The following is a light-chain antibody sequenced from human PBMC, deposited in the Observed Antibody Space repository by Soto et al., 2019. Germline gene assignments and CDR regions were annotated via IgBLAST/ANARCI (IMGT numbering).Light chain of an antibody. CDR2: DAS. J-gene: IGKJ1*01. V-gene: IGKV1-5*01. Sequence: DIQMTQSPSTLSASVGDRVTIPCRASQSISTRLAWYQQKPGKAPKLLIYDASSLESGVPSRFSGGGSGTEFTLTISSLHPDYFATYYCQQYNSYSLFGQGTKVDIK. CDR1: QSISTR. CDR3: QQYNSYSL.